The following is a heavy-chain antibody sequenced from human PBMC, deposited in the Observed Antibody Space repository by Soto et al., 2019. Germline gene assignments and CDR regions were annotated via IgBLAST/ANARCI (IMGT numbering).Heavy chain of an antibody. CDR1: GGSFSGYY. Sequence: QVQLQQWGAGLLKPSETLSLTCAVYGGSFSGYYWSWIRQPPGKGLEWSGEINHSGSTNYNPSLKRRVTISVDTSKNPFSLKLSSVTAADTAVYYCARGRPVMITFGGVIQKWGSYGMDVWGQGPTVTVSS. CDR2: INHSGST. J-gene: IGHJ6*02. V-gene: IGHV4-34*01. D-gene: IGHD3-16*01. CDR3: ARGRPVMITFGGVIQKWGSYGMDV.